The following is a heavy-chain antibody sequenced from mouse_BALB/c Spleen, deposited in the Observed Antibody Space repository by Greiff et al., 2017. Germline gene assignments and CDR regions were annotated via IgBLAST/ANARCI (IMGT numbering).Heavy chain of an antibody. V-gene: IGHV3-6*02. D-gene: IGHD2-14*01. J-gene: IGHJ3*01. Sequence: EVKVEESGPGLVKPSQSLSLTCSVTGYSITSGYYWNWIRQFPGNKLEWMGYISYDGSNNYNPSLKNRISITRDTSKNQFFLKLNSVTTEDTATYYCARGEVRRAWFAYWGQGTLVTVSA. CDR3: ARGEVRRAWFAY. CDR2: ISYDGSN. CDR1: GYSITSGYY.